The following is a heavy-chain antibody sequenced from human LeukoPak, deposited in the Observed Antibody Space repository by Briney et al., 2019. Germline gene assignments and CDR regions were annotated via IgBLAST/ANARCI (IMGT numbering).Heavy chain of an antibody. CDR1: GDSVSSNSAA. J-gene: IGHJ4*02. CDR2: TYYMSKWNN. V-gene: IGHV6-1*01. D-gene: IGHD6-19*01. Sequence: SQTLSLTCAISGDSVSSNSAAWNWIRQSPSRGLEWLGRTYYMSKWNNDYAAAVKSRITINPDTSKNQFSLELNSVTPEDTAMYYCARGWEYSSGWYYFDYWGREPWSPSPQ. CDR3: ARGWEYSSGWYYFDY.